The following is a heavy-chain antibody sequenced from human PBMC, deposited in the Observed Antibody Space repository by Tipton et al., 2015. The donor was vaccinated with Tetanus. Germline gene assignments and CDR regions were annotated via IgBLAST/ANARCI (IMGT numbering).Heavy chain of an antibody. D-gene: IGHD6-6*01. CDR3: ARDQGGGRVVRLNWFDP. CDR1: GGSISSGGYF. J-gene: IGHJ5*02. V-gene: IGHV4-31*02. Sequence: TLSLTCTVSGGSISSGGYFWNWIRHHPGKGLEWIGYIYYSGSTFYNPSLQSRLSMSVDTSKNQFSLKLNSATAADTATYYCARDQGGGRVVRLNWFDPWGPGILVTVSS. CDR2: IYYSGST.